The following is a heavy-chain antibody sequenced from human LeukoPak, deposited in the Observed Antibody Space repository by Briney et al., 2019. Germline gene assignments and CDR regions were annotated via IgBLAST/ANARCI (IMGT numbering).Heavy chain of an antibody. J-gene: IGHJ4*02. D-gene: IGHD6-13*01. Sequence: PSETLSLTCDVYGGSFSGYYWSWIRQPPGKGLEWIGEINHSGSTNYNPSLKSRVTISVDTSKNQFSLKLSSVTAADTAVYYCARGRYSSSWYTRNFDYWGQGTLVTVSS. CDR1: GGSFSGYY. CDR2: INHSGST. CDR3: ARGRYSSSWYTRNFDY. V-gene: IGHV4-34*01.